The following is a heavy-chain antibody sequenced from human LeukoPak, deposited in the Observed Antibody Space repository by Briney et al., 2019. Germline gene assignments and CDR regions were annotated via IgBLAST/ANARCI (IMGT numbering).Heavy chain of an antibody. CDR3: ARERYCTTATCYVWVPFDY. V-gene: IGHV3-21*06. D-gene: IGHD2-2*01. CDR1: GFTFNNYA. CDR2: ITNSGDKK. Sequence: PGGSLRLSCAASGFTFNNYAMTWVRQAPGKGLEWVSVITNSGDKKYLADSVKGRFTVSRDNSKNSLYLQMNSLRAEDTAVYFCARERYCTTATCYVWVPFDYWGQGTLVTVSS. J-gene: IGHJ4*02.